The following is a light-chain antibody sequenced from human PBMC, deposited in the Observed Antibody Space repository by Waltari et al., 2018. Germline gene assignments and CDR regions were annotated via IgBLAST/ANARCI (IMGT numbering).Light chain of an antibody. CDR1: RTVNSN. V-gene: IGKV3-15*01. J-gene: IGKJ4*01. CDR3: QQFYDWPLT. Sequence: EIVLTQSPATLSVSPGESVTLSCRASRTVNSNLAWYQQKPGQAPRLLIYGPSTRATGIPARFSGTGSGTEFTLTISSVQSADFAVYHCQQFYDWPLTFGGGTKVELK. CDR2: GPS.